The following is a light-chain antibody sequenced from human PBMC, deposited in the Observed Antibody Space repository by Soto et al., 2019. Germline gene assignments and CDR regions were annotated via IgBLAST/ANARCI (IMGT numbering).Light chain of an antibody. Sequence: QSALTQPRSVSGSPGQSVTISCTGTSSDVGGYNYVSWYQQHQGKAPKLMIYDVSKRPSGVPDRFSGSKSGNTASLTISGLQAEDEAHYYCCSSAGSYTSVFGGGTKLTVL. CDR1: SSDVGGYNY. CDR2: DVS. CDR3: CSSAGSYTSV. V-gene: IGLV2-11*01. J-gene: IGLJ3*02.